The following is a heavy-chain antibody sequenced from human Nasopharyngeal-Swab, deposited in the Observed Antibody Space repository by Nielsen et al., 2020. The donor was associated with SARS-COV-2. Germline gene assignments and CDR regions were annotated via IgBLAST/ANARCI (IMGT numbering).Heavy chain of an antibody. D-gene: IGHD4-17*01. CDR2: ISAYNGNT. CDR1: GYTFTSYG. J-gene: IGHJ5*02. V-gene: IGHV1-18*01. CDR3: AREPLRYNWFDP. Sequence: ASVKVSCKASGYTFTSYGISWVRQAPGQGLEWMGWISAYNGNTNYAQKLQGRVTMTTDTSASTAYMELSSLTSEDTAVYYCAREPLRYNWFDPWGQGTLVTVSS.